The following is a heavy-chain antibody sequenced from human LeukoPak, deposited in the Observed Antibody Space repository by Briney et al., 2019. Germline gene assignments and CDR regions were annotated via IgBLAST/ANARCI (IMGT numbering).Heavy chain of an antibody. D-gene: IGHD6-13*01. Sequence: PGGSLRLSCAASGFTFSSYGMHWVRQAPGKGLEWVAVISYDGSNKYYADSVKGRFTISRDNSKNTLYLQMNSLRAEDTAVYYCARDPCSSSWYGLYYYYYGMDVWGQGTTVTVSS. V-gene: IGHV3-30*03. CDR2: ISYDGSNK. J-gene: IGHJ6*02. CDR3: ARDPCSSSWYGLYYYYYGMDV. CDR1: GFTFSSYG.